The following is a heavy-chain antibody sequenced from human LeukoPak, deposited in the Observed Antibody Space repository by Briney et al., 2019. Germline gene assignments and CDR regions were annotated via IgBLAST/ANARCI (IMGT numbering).Heavy chain of an antibody. D-gene: IGHD6-19*01. V-gene: IGHV1-18*01. Sequence: ASVNVSFTASGYTFTSYGISWVRQAPGQGVERMGRMSAHNGNTNYAQKLQGRVTMTTDTSTSTAYMELRSLRSDDTAVYYCARDGGSGWSINYYYGMDVWGQGTTVTVSS. CDR1: GYTFTSYG. J-gene: IGHJ6*02. CDR2: MSAHNGNT. CDR3: ARDGGSGWSINYYYGMDV.